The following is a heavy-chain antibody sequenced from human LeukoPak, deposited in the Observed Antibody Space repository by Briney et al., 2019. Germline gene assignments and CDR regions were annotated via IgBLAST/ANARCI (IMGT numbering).Heavy chain of an antibody. CDR3: ARTSTVFIWHGFDS. CDR1: GGSVSSYY. J-gene: IGHJ4*02. Sequence: PSETLSLTCTVSGGSVSSYYWTWIRQPPGKGLEWVGYIYYNGDTNYSPSLKSRVSMSVDASKNQFSLKLNSVTAADTALYYCARTSTVFIWHGFDSWGQGTLVTVPS. V-gene: IGHV4-59*02. D-gene: IGHD3-10*01. CDR2: IYYNGDT.